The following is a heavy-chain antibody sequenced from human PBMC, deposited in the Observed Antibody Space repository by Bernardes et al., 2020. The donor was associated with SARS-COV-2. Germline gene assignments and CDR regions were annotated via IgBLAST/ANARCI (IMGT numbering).Heavy chain of an antibody. Sequence: GGSLRLSCAASGFTFSSSVMNWVRQAPGKGLEWVSYISTGGNTKYYADSVKGRFTISRDNAKNSLYLQMNSLRAEDTAVYYCAREYTYGFDSWGQGTLVTVSS. V-gene: IGHV3-48*03. CDR3: AREYTYGFDS. J-gene: IGHJ4*02. D-gene: IGHD5-18*01. CDR1: GFTFSSSV. CDR2: ISTGGNTK.